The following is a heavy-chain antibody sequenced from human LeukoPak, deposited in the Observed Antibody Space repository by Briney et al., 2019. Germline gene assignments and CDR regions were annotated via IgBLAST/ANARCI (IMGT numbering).Heavy chain of an antibody. CDR2: IIPIIGTA. CDR3: ARVACSSTSCYRYFDY. Sequence: SVKVSCKASGGTFSSYAISWVRQAPGQGLEWMGGIIPIIGTANYAQKFQGRVTITTDESTSTAYMELSSLRSEDTAVYYCARVACSSTSCYRYFDYWGQGTLVTVSS. J-gene: IGHJ4*02. CDR1: GGTFSSYA. V-gene: IGHV1-69*05. D-gene: IGHD2-2*01.